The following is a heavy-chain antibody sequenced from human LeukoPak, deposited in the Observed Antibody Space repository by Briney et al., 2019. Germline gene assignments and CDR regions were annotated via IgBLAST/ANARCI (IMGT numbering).Heavy chain of an antibody. CDR2: ISGSGDNT. Sequence: GFLRLSCAASGFTFISNWMHWVRQAPGKGLVWVSGISGSGDNTYYADSVKGRFTISRDNSKNTLYEQVNSLGTEDTAAYYCAKGSYYDSSGSFYFDYWGQGTLVTVSS. CDR3: AKGSYYDSSGSFYFDY. CDR1: GFTFISNW. V-gene: IGHV3-23*01. D-gene: IGHD3-22*01. J-gene: IGHJ4*02.